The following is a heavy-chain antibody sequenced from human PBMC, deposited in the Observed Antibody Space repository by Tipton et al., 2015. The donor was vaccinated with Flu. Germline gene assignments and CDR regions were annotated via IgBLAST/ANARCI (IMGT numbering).Heavy chain of an antibody. CDR3: ARRQRGGYMDV. J-gene: IGHJ6*03. Sequence: QLVQSGAEVKKPGASVKVSCKTSGYTFTSYDITWVRQAPGQGLEWMGWISDYNGNTDFAQKFQGRVTMTTDTSTSTAYMELRSLRSDDTAVYYCARRQRGGYMDVWGKGTTVTVSS. CDR2: ISDYNGNT. V-gene: IGHV1-18*04. CDR1: GYTFTSYD. D-gene: IGHD3-10*01.